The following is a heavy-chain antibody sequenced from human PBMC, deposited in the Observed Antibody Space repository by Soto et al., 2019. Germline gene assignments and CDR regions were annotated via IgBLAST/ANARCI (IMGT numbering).Heavy chain of an antibody. CDR3: ARESEDLTSNFDY. Sequence: GGSLRLSCAASGFTFTRYSMNWVRQAPGKGLEWVSSISSTTNYIYYGDSMKGRFTISRDNAKNSLYLEMNSLRAEDTAVYYCARESEDLTSNFDYWGQGXLVTVSS. CDR1: GFTFTRYS. V-gene: IGHV3-21*06. J-gene: IGHJ4*02. CDR2: ISSTTNYI.